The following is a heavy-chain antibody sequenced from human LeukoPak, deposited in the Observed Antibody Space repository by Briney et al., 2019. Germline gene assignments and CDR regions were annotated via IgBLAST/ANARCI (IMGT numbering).Heavy chain of an antibody. Sequence: ASVTVSCKASGYTFTSYYMHWVRQAPGQGLEWMGGIIPIFGTANYAQKFQGRVTITADESTSTAYMELSSLRSEDTAVYYCARDREESWFDPWGQGTLVAVSS. J-gene: IGHJ5*02. CDR1: GYTFTSYY. D-gene: IGHD1-26*01. CDR2: IIPIFGTA. CDR3: ARDREESWFDP. V-gene: IGHV1-69*13.